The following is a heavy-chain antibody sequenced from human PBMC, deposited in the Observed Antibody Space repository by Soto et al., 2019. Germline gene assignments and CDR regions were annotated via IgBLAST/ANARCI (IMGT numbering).Heavy chain of an antibody. D-gene: IGHD6-19*01. V-gene: IGHV3-23*01. Sequence: SGGSLRLSCAASGFTFSDYAMSWVRQAPGKGLEWVSAIANSGITTYYTDSVKGRFTISRDNSKNTLYLQMNSLRAEDTAVYFCAKDPSHSSGWYWYYWGQGTLV. CDR2: IANSGITT. CDR1: GFTFSDYA. J-gene: IGHJ4*02. CDR3: AKDPSHSSGWYWYY.